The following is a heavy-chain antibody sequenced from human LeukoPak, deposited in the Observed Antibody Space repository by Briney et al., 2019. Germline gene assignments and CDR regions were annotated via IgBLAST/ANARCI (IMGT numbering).Heavy chain of an antibody. CDR1: GFTFSSYA. V-gene: IGHV3-30-3*01. D-gene: IGHD1-1*01. CDR2: ISYDGSNK. CDR3: ARAGTAGEYFDY. J-gene: IGHJ4*02. Sequence: GRSLRLSCAASGFTFSSYAMHWVRQAPGKGLEWVAVISYDGSNKYYADSVKGRFTISRDNSKKTLYLQRNSLRAEDTAEYYCARAGTAGEYFDYWGQGTLVTVSS.